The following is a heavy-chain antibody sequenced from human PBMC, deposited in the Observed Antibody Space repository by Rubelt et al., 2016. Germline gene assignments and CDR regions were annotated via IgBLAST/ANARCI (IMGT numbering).Heavy chain of an antibody. CDR3: EVAGAATGSDY. CDR2: IYTSGST. D-gene: IGHD6-13*01. J-gene: IGHJ4*02. Sequence: QVQLQESGPGLVKPSETLSLTCTVSGASISSYYWSWIRQPAGKGLEWIGRIYTSGSTNYNPSLTSRVTMSLDTSKNQFSLKLSSVTAAETAVYYCEVAGAATGSDYWGQGTLVTVSS. CDR1: GASISSYY. V-gene: IGHV4-4*07.